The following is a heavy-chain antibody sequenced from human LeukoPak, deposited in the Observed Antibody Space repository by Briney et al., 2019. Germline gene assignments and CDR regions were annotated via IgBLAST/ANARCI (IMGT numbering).Heavy chain of an antibody. J-gene: IGHJ3*02. CDR1: GFTFSSYA. V-gene: IGHV3-23*01. D-gene: IGHD3-22*01. CDR2: ISGSGGTT. Sequence: GRSLRLSCAASGFTFSSYAMHWVRQAPGKGLEWVSVISGSGGTTYYADSVKGRFTISRDNSKNTLYLQMNSLRAEDTAVYYCAKDIMTVVVITDDAFDIWGQGTMVTVSS. CDR3: AKDIMTVVVITDDAFDI.